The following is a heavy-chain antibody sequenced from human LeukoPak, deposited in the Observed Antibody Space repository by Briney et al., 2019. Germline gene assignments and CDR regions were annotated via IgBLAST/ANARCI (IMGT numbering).Heavy chain of an antibody. CDR3: ARGRRRFGELFFDY. Sequence: SETLSLTCTVSGGSISSSSYYWGWIRQPPGKGLEWIGSIYYSGSTYYNPSLKSRVTISVDTSKNQFSLKLSSVTAADTAVYYCARGRRRFGELFFDYWGQGTLVTVSS. CDR2: IYYSGST. CDR1: GGSISSSSYY. J-gene: IGHJ4*02. V-gene: IGHV4-39*07. D-gene: IGHD3-10*01.